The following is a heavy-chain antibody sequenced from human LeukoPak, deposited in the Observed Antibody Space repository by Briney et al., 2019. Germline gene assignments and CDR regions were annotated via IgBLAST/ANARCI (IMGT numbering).Heavy chain of an antibody. CDR2: ISCGVLIT. J-gene: IGHJ3*02. CDR3: AKGLSGSYSGAFDI. D-gene: IGHD3-10*01. Sequence: ISCGVLITYYADSVRGWLTISRDNSKNTQYLQINSLRAEDTAVYYCAKGLSGSYSGAFDIWGQGTMVTVSS. V-gene: IGHV3-23*01.